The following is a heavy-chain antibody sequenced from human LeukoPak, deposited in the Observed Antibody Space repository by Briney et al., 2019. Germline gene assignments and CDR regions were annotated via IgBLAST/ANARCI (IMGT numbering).Heavy chain of an antibody. J-gene: IGHJ5*02. CDR3: ARSLLGYCSSTSCYFNWFDP. Sequence: PSETLSLTCAVSGYSISSGYYWGWIRQPPGKGLEWIGSIYHSGSTYYNSSLKSRVTISVDTSKNQFSLKLSSVTAADTAVYYCARSLLGYCSSTSCYFNWFDPWGQGTLVTVSS. D-gene: IGHD2-2*01. CDR1: GYSISSGYY. V-gene: IGHV4-38-2*01. CDR2: IYHSGST.